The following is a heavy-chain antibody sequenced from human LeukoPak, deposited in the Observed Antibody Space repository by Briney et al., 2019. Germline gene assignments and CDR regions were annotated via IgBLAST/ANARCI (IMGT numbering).Heavy chain of an antibody. D-gene: IGHD6-13*01. V-gene: IGHV5-51*01. J-gene: IGHJ6*03. CDR1: GYSFTSYW. Sequence: GESLKISCKGSGYSFTSYWIGWVRPMPGKGLEWMGIIYTGDCDTRYSPSFQGQVTISADKSISTAYLQWSSLKASDTAMYYRARQGRDSSSWLKYYYYYYMDVWGKGTTVTISS. CDR3: ARQGRDSSSWLKYYYYYYMDV. CDR2: IYTGDCDT.